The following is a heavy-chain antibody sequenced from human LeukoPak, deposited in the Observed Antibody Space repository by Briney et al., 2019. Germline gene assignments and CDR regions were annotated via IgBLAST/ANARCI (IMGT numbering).Heavy chain of an antibody. Sequence: ASVKVSCKVSGYTLIELSMHWVRQAPGKGLEWMGGFDPEDGETIYAQKFQGRVTMTEDTSTDTAYMELSSLRSEDTAVYYCATLYCSGGSCHDGNAFDIWGQGTMVTVSS. V-gene: IGHV1-24*01. CDR3: ATLYCSGGSCHDGNAFDI. CDR1: GYTLIELS. CDR2: FDPEDGET. J-gene: IGHJ3*02. D-gene: IGHD2-15*01.